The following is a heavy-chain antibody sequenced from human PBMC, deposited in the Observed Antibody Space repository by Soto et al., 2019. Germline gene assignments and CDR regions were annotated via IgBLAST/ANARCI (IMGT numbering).Heavy chain of an antibody. D-gene: IGHD5-12*01. Sequence: EVQPVESGGVLAQPGGSLRLSCADSGFTFNSYWMHWVRQAPGKGLVWVSRISSDGSSTDYADSVKGRFTVSRDNAKNTLYLQMNSLRAEDTAVYHCARDLATTNYYFALDVWGQGTTVTVSS. CDR2: ISSDGSST. CDR3: ARDLATTNYYFALDV. J-gene: IGHJ6*02. CDR1: GFTFNSYW. V-gene: IGHV3-74*01.